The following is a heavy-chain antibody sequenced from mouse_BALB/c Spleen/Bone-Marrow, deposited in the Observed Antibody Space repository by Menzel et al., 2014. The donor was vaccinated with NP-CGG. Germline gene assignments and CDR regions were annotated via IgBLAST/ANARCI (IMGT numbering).Heavy chain of an antibody. Sequence: VKLVESGPGLVAPSRSLSITCTVSGFSLTGFGINWIRQPPGKGLEWLGMIWGDGTTDYNSALKSRLSINKDNSKSQVFLKMNSLQAGDTARYYCAREKYGNYYAMDYWGQGTSVTVSS. V-gene: IGHV2-6-7*01. D-gene: IGHD2-10*02. CDR1: GFSLTGFG. CDR2: IWGDGTT. J-gene: IGHJ4*01. CDR3: AREKYGNYYAMDY.